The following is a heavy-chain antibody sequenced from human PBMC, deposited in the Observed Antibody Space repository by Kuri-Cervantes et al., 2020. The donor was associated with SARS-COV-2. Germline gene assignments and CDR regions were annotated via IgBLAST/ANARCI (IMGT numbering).Heavy chain of an antibody. Sequence: GESLKISCAASGFTFSGHWIHWVRQAPGKGLVWVSRINPDGSYTNNADSVKGRFTLSRDNAKNMLFLQMNSPRAEDTAVYYCARDIADYWGQGTLVTVSS. CDR2: INPDGSYT. CDR3: ARDIADY. D-gene: IGHD2-15*01. J-gene: IGHJ4*02. V-gene: IGHV3-74*01. CDR1: GFTFSGHW.